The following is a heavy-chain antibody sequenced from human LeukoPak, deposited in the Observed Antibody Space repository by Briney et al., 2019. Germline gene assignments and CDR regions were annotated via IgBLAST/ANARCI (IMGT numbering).Heavy chain of an antibody. CDR2: ISYDGSNK. J-gene: IGHJ6*03. V-gene: IGHV3-30*04. Sequence: QPGGSLRLSCAASRFTFSSYAMHWVRQAPGKGLEWVAVISYDGSNKYYADSVKGRFTISRDNSKNTLYLQMNSLRAEDTAVYYCARTRSPRGPSLYYYYYYMDVWGKGTTVTVSS. CDR3: ARTRSPRGPSLYYYYYYMDV. CDR1: RFTFSSYA.